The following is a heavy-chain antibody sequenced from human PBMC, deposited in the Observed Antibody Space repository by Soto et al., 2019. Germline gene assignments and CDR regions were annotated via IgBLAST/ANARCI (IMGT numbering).Heavy chain of an antibody. D-gene: IGHD6-13*01. Sequence: PGGSLRLSCAASGFTFSSYGMHWVRQAPGKGLEWVAVIWYDGSNKYYADSVKGRFTISRDNSKNTLYLQMNSLRAEDTAVYYCAREKLATGSSWPDPVYYFDYWGQGTLVTVSS. CDR3: AREKLATGSSWPDPVYYFDY. V-gene: IGHV3-33*01. CDR2: IWYDGSNK. J-gene: IGHJ4*02. CDR1: GFTFSSYG.